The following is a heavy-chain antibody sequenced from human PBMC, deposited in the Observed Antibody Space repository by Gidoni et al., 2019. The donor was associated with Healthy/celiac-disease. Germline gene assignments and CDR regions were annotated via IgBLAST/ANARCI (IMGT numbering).Heavy chain of an antibody. V-gene: IGHV3-23*04. Sequence: DVQLVESGGGLVQPGGSLRLSCAASGMPCRSYAMSWVRQAQGEGLEWVSAISGSGGSTYYADSVKGRFTISRDNSKNTLYLQMNSLRAEDTAVYYCCRGALWFGEDAFDIWGQGTMVTVSS. J-gene: IGHJ3*02. CDR2: ISGSGGST. CDR1: GMPCRSYA. CDR3: CRGALWFGEDAFDI. D-gene: IGHD3-10*01.